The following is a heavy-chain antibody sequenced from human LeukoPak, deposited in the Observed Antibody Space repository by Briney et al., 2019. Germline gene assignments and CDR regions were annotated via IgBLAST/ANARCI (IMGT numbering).Heavy chain of an antibody. D-gene: IGHD6-19*01. J-gene: IGHJ4*02. CDR3: ATSVAADFDF. CDR1: GASVTNYY. CDR2: IFSNGVT. V-gene: IGHV4-4*07. Sequence: SETLSLTCTVSGASVTNYYWSWIRQPAGKRLEWIGRIFSNGVTEYNPSLKSRVTVSRDTSKNQFSLQLSSVTAADTGLYYCATSVAADFDFWGRGTQVTVSS.